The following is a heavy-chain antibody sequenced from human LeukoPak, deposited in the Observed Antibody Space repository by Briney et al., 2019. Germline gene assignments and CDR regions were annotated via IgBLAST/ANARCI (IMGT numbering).Heavy chain of an antibody. Sequence: GGSLRVSCAASGFTFSFYAMSWVRQAPGKGLEWVAGITSSGNTTYYADPVKGRFTISRDNSKNTLYLQMNSLRAEDTAVYYCAKKGATTGDFDYWGQGTLVTVSS. CDR3: AKKGATTGDFDY. J-gene: IGHJ4*02. D-gene: IGHD1-26*01. CDR1: GFTFSFYA. CDR2: ITSSGNTT. V-gene: IGHV3-23*01.